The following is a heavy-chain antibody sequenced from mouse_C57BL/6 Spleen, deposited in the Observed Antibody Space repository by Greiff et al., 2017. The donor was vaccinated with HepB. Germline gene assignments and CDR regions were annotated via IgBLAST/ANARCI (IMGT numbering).Heavy chain of an antibody. V-gene: IGHV1-26*01. CDR3: ARYDYDLWAMDY. CDR2: INPNNGGT. J-gene: IGHJ4*01. Sequence: DVQLQQSGPELVKPGASVKISCKASGYTFTDYYMNWVKQSHGKSLEWIGDINPNNGGTSYNQKFKGKATLTVDKSSSTAYMELRSLTSEDSAVYYCARYDYDLWAMDYWGQGTSVTVSS. D-gene: IGHD2-4*01. CDR1: GYTFTDYY.